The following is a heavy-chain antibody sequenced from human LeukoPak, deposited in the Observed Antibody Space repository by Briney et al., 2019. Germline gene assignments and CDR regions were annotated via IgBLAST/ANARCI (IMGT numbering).Heavy chain of an antibody. CDR3: ARVEAAYDAFDI. D-gene: IGHD6-25*01. Sequence: GGSLRLSCAASEFTVSSSHMSWVRQAPGKGLEWVSIIYRDGSTYYADSVKGRFTISRDNSKNTVYLQMNSLRAEDTAVYYCARVEAAYDAFDIWGQGTMVTVSS. CDR1: EFTVSSSH. V-gene: IGHV3-53*01. CDR2: IYRDGST. J-gene: IGHJ3*02.